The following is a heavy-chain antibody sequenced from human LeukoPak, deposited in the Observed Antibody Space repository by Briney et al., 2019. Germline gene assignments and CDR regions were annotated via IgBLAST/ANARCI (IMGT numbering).Heavy chain of an antibody. Sequence: GGSLRLSCAASGFTFSSYAVSWVRQAPGKGLEWVSTISNSGGSIYYADSVKGRFTISRDNSKNTLYLQMNSLRAEDTAVYYCAYYYDSSGTAPAKDVWGQGTTVTVSS. J-gene: IGHJ6*02. D-gene: IGHD3-22*01. CDR2: ISNSGGSI. CDR1: GFTFSSYA. V-gene: IGHV3-23*01. CDR3: AYYYDSSGTAPAKDV.